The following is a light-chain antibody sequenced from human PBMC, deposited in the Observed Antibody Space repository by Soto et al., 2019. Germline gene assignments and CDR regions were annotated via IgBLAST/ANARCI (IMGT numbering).Light chain of an antibody. V-gene: IGKV3-20*01. Sequence: EIVLTQSPGTLSLSPGERATLSCRASQSVTSSYLAWYQQRPGQAPRLLIYGASSRATGTPDRFSGSGSGTDFTLTISRLEPEDFAVYYCQHYGSSPGYTFGQGTKLEI. CDR3: QHYGSSPGYT. CDR2: GAS. J-gene: IGKJ2*01. CDR1: QSVTSSY.